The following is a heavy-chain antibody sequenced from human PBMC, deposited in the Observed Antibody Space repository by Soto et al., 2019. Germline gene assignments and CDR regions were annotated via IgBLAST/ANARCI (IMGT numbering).Heavy chain of an antibody. CDR3: ARENDFWSGPNGLDV. J-gene: IGHJ6*02. Sequence: SETLSLTCAVSGESISSSNWWSWVRQPPGKGLEWIGEIYHSGNTKYNPSLKSRVTISVDKSKNQFSLKLNSVTAADTAVYYCARENDFWSGPNGLDVWGQGTTVTVAS. CDR1: GESISSSNW. V-gene: IGHV4-4*02. CDR2: IYHSGNT. D-gene: IGHD3-3*01.